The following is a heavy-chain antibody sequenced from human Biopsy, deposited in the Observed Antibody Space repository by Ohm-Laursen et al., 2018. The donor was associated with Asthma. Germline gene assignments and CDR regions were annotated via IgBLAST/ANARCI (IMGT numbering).Heavy chain of an antibody. Sequence: GTLSLTCSLSSGSGGYMRSGNYYWGWIRQPPGKGLEWIGSIYYSGTAYYNPSLESRVTVSADTSKNQFSRKLTSVTAADTAVYYCVRGSSSWHHGPFHYYYGLDVWGQGTTATVSS. CDR3: VRGSSSWHHGPFHYYYGLDV. CDR1: SGSGGYMRSGNYY. CDR2: IYYSGTA. V-gene: IGHV4-39*01. D-gene: IGHD6-13*01. J-gene: IGHJ6*02.